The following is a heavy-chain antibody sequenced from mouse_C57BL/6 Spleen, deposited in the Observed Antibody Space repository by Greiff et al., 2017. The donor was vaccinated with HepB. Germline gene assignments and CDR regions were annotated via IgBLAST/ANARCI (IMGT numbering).Heavy chain of an antibody. CDR1: GFSLTSYG. V-gene: IGHV2-2*01. CDR2: IWSGGST. J-gene: IGHJ2*01. D-gene: IGHD2-4*01. CDR3: ARGDYDGYYFDY. Sequence: VKLQESGPGLVQPSQSLSITCTVSGFSLTSYGVHWVRQSPGKGLEWLGVIWSGGSTDYNAAFISRLSISKDNSKSQVFFKMNSLQADDTAIYYCARGDYDGYYFDYWGQGTTLTVSS.